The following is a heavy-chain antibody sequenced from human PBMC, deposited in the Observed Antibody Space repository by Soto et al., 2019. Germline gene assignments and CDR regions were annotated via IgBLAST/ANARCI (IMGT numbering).Heavy chain of an antibody. Sequence: SETLSLTCTVSGGSIRSGGYYWSWVRQNPRRGLEWIGNIYYSGNTYYNPSLKSRLTISVDTSKNQFSLNLSSVTAADTAVYYWARDRLMATAGTARHYFGLDVWGQGTTVTVSS. D-gene: IGHD5-18*01. J-gene: IGHJ6*02. CDR2: IYYSGNT. CDR3: ARDRLMATAGTARHYFGLDV. V-gene: IGHV4-31*03. CDR1: GGSIRSGGYY.